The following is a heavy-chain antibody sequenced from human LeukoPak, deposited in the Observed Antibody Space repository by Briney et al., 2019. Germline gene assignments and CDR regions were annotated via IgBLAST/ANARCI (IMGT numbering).Heavy chain of an antibody. CDR3: ARGTDQNYYYDSSGYSNWFDP. J-gene: IGHJ5*02. CDR2: IYTSGST. Sequence: SETLSLTRTVSGGSISSYYWSWIRQPAGKGLEWIGRIYTSGSTNYNPSLKSRVTMSVDTSKNQFSLKLSSVTAADTAVYYCARGTDQNYYYDSSGYSNWFDPWGQGTLVTVSS. CDR1: GGSISSYY. V-gene: IGHV4-4*07. D-gene: IGHD3-22*01.